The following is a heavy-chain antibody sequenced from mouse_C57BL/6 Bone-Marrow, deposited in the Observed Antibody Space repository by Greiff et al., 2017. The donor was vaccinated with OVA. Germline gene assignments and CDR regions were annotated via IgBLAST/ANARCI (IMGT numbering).Heavy chain of an antibody. V-gene: IGHV1-53*01. Sequence: QVQLQQPGTELVKPGASVKLSCKASGYTFTSYWMHWVKQRPGQGLEWIGNINPSNGGTNYNEKFKSKATLTVDKSSSTAYMQLSSLTSEDSAVYYFARYDYGSSVWYFDVWGTGTTVTVSS. CDR3: ARYDYGSSVWYFDV. D-gene: IGHD1-1*01. CDR1: GYTFTSYW. J-gene: IGHJ1*03. CDR2: INPSNGGT.